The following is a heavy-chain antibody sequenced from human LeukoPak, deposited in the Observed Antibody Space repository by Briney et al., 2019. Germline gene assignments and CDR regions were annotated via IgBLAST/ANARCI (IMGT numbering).Heavy chain of an antibody. J-gene: IGHJ4*02. V-gene: IGHV3-7*01. D-gene: IGHD3-16*02. CDR3: ARDRRITFGGVIAPVDY. Sequence: PGGSLRLSCAASGFTFSTYWMTWVRQAPGKGLEWVANIKQDGSEKYFVDSVKGRFTISRDNANNSLYLQMNSLRAEDTAVYYCARDRRITFGGVIAPVDYWGQGTLDTVSS. CDR1: GFTFSTYW. CDR2: IKQDGSEK.